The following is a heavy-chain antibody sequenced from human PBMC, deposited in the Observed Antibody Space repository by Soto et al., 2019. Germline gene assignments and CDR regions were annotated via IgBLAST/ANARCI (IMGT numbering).Heavy chain of an antibody. J-gene: IGHJ6*02. V-gene: IGHV1-3*01. CDR1: GYTFTSYA. D-gene: IGHD3-10*01. Sequence: ASVKVSCKASGYTFTSYAIHWVRQAPGQRLEWMGWINAGNGNTKYSQKFQGRVTITRDTSASAAYMELSSLRPEDTAVYYCASGSGAYGLDVWGQGTMVTVSS. CDR2: INAGNGNT. CDR3: ASGSGAYGLDV.